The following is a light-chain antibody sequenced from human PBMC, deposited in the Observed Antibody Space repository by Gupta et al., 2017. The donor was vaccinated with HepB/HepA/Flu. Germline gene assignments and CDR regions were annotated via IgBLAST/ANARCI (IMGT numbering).Light chain of an antibody. CDR1: QSVTNS. CDR2: ETS. J-gene: IGKJ5*01. Sequence: IVLTQSPDTLSLSPGERATLSCRASQSVTNSLTWYQQKPGQANRLLIQETSNRAPGVTARFSGSGSGTDFARPRTSMESGDFDVHYSQPRYKFGQGTXLDI. V-gene: IGKV3-11*01. CDR3: QPRYK.